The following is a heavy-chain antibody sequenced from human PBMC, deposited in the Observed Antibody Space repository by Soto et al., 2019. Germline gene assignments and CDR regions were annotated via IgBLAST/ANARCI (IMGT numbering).Heavy chain of an antibody. V-gene: IGHV4-31*03. CDR1: GGSISGYY. J-gene: IGHJ4*02. CDR2: IYYSGST. CDR3: ARSVTP. D-gene: IGHD2-15*01. Sequence: PSETLSLTCTVSGGSISGYYWSWIRQHPGKGLEWIGYIYYSGSTYYNPSLKSRVTISVDTSKNQFSLKLSSVTAADTAVYYCARSVTPWGQGTLVTVSS.